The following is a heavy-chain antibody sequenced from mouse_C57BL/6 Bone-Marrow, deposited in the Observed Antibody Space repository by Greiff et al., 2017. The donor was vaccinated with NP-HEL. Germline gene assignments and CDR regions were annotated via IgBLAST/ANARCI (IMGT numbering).Heavy chain of an antibody. J-gene: IGHJ1*03. CDR3: AVFITTVVGYFDV. CDR1: GYTFTSYW. D-gene: IGHD1-1*01. V-gene: IGHV1-69*01. Sequence: VQLQQPGAELVMPGASVKLSCKASGYTFTSYWMHWVKQRPGQGLEWIGEIDPSDSYTNYNQKFKGKSTLTVDKSSSTAYMQLSSLTSEDSAVYYCAVFITTVVGYFDVWGTGTTVTVSS. CDR2: IDPSDSYT.